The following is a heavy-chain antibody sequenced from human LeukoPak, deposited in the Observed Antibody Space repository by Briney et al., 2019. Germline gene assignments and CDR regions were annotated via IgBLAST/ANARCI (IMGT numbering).Heavy chain of an antibody. CDR1: GGSFSGYY. D-gene: IGHD3-10*01. CDR3: ARAETDHYYFDS. V-gene: IGHV4-34*01. CDR2: INHSGST. Sequence: SETLSLTCAVYGGSFSGYYWSWIRQPPGKGLEWIGEINHSGSTNYNPSLKSRVTISVDTSKNQFSLKLSSVTAADTAVYYCARAETDHYYFDSLGQGILVTVSS. J-gene: IGHJ4*02.